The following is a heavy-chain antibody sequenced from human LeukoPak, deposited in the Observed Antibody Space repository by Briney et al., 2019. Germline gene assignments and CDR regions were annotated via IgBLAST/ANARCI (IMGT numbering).Heavy chain of an antibody. Sequence: GASVKVSCKASGFTFTSSAMQWVRQARGQRLEWIGWIVVGSGNTSYAQKFQGRVTMTRDMSTSTVYMELSSLRSEDTAVYYCARGLRGSLTSFADYWGQGTLVTVSS. CDR3: ARGLRGSLTSFADY. CDR1: GFTFTSSA. V-gene: IGHV1-58*02. D-gene: IGHD1-26*01. J-gene: IGHJ4*02. CDR2: IVVGSGNT.